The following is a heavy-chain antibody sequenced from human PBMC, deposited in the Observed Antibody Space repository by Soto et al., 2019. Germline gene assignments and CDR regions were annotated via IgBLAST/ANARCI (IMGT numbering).Heavy chain of an antibody. Sequence: QVQLVQSGAEVKKPGASVKVSCKASGYTFTGYYMHWVRQAPGQGLEWMGWINPNSGGTNYAQKFQCRVTMTRDTSISTAYMELSRLRSDDTAVYYCARGSLQLERRGAFDIWGQGTMVTVSS. D-gene: IGHD1-1*01. J-gene: IGHJ3*02. V-gene: IGHV1-2*02. CDR2: INPNSGGT. CDR3: ARGSLQLERRGAFDI. CDR1: GYTFTGYY.